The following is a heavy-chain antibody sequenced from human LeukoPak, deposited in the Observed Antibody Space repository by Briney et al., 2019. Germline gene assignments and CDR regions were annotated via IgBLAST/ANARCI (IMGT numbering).Heavy chain of an antibody. CDR1: GGSISSGGYY. Sequence: SETLSLTCTVSGGSISSGGYYWSWIRQHPGKGLEWIGYIYYSGSTYYNPSLKSRVTISVDTSKNQFSLKLSSVTAADTVVYYCARDPRNYYGSGADAFDIWGQGTMVTVSS. V-gene: IGHV4-31*03. D-gene: IGHD3-10*01. J-gene: IGHJ3*02. CDR2: IYYSGST. CDR3: ARDPRNYYGSGADAFDI.